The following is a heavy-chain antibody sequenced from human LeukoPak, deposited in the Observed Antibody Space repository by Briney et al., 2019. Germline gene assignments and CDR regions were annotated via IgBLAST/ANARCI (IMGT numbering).Heavy chain of an antibody. CDR1: GGTFSSYA. D-gene: IGHD3-16*02. Sequence: GASVKVSCKASGGTFSSYAISWVRQAPGQGLEWMGRIIPILGIANYAQKFQGRVTITADKSTSTAYMELSSLRSEDTAVYYCARGSGELSNWFDPWGQGTLVTVSS. V-gene: IGHV1-69*04. CDR3: ARGSGELSNWFDP. CDR2: IIPILGIA. J-gene: IGHJ5*02.